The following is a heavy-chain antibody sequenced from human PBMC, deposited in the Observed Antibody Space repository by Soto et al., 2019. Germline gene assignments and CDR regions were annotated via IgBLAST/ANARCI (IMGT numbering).Heavy chain of an antibody. Sequence: GGSLRLSCAASGFTFSSYGMHWVRQAPGKGLEWVAVISYDGSNKYYADSVKGRFTISRDNSKNTLYLQMNSLRAEDTAVYYCAKDGDIVATTPSYYFDYWGQGTLVTVSS. CDR3: AKDGDIVATTPSYYFDY. D-gene: IGHD5-12*01. J-gene: IGHJ4*02. V-gene: IGHV3-30*18. CDR2: ISYDGSNK. CDR1: GFTFSSYG.